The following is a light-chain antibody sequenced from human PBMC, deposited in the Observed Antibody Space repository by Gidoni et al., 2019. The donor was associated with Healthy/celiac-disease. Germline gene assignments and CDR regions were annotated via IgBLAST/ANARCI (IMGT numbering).Light chain of an antibody. CDR1: QSLLHSNGYNY. CDR3: MQALQTPVT. Sequence: DIVMTQSPLYLPVTPGEPASISCRSSQSLLHSNGYNYLDWYLQKPGQSPQLLIYLGSNRASGVPDRFSGSGSGTDFTLKISRVEAEDVGVYYCMQALQTPVTFGPGTKVDIK. CDR2: LGS. J-gene: IGKJ3*01. V-gene: IGKV2-28*01.